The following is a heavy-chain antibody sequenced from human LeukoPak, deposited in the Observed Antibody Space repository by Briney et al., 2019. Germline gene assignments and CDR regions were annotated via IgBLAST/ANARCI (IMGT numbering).Heavy chain of an antibody. CDR3: AKGEGDYYGSGSYYAYYMDV. V-gene: IGHV3-23*01. Sequence: PGGSLRLSCAASGFTFSSYGMSWVRQAPGKGLEWVSAISGSGVSTYYADSVKGRFTISRDNSKNTLYLQMNSLSAEDTAVYYCAKGEGDYYGSGSYYAYYMDVWGKGPTVTISS. CDR1: GFTFSSYG. D-gene: IGHD3-10*01. CDR2: ISGSGVST. J-gene: IGHJ6*03.